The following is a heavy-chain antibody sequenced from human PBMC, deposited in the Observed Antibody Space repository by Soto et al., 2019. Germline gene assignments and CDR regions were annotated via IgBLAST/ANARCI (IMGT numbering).Heavy chain of an antibody. Sequence: GGSLRLSCAASGFTFGDYWMSWVRQAPGKGLEWVANIKQDGSEKYYVDSVKGRFTISRDNAKNSLSLQMNSLRAEDTAVYYCAREGEYYDFWSGYYFFYYMDVWGKGTTVTVSS. D-gene: IGHD3-3*01. J-gene: IGHJ6*03. CDR3: AREGEYYDFWSGYYFFYYMDV. V-gene: IGHV3-7*01. CDR2: IKQDGSEK. CDR1: GFTFGDYW.